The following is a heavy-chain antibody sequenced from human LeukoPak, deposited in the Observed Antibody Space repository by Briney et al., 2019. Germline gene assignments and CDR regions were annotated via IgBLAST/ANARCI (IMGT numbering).Heavy chain of an antibody. CDR3: ARETYDYGVGSYYYYMDV. V-gene: IGHV3-48*03. Sequence: HAGGSLRLSRAASGFTFSSYEMNWVRQAPGKGLEWVSYISSSGSTIYYADSVKGRFTISRDNAKNSLYLQMNSLRAEDTAVYYCARETYDYGVGSYYYYMDVWGKGTTVTISS. CDR1: GFTFSSYE. CDR2: ISSSGSTI. D-gene: IGHD4-17*01. J-gene: IGHJ6*03.